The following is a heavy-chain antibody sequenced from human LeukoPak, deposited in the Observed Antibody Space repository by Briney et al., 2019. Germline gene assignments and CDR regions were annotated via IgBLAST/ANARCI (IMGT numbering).Heavy chain of an antibody. CDR2: ISSSSSYI. CDR3: ARLNDYGDYKLDY. CDR1: GFTFSSYS. V-gene: IGHV3-21*01. Sequence: PGGSLRLSCAASGFTFSSYSMNWVRQAPGKGLEWVSSISSSSSYIYYADSVKGRFTISRDNAKNSLYLQMNSLRAEDTAVYYCARLNDYGDYKLDYWGQGTLVTVSS. J-gene: IGHJ4*02. D-gene: IGHD4-17*01.